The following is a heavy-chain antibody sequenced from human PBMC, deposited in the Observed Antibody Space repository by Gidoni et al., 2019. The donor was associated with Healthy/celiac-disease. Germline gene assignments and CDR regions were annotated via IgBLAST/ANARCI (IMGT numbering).Heavy chain of an antibody. CDR2: ISHSGST. V-gene: IGHV4-34*01. Sequence: QVQLQQWGAGLWKPSETLSLTCAVYGGSFSGYDWSWIRQPPGKGLEWIGEISHSGSTNYNPSLQSRVTISVDTSKNQFSLKLSSVTAADTAVYYCARGLGVVAVYWFDPWGQGTLVTVSS. CDR1: GGSFSGYD. D-gene: IGHD2-15*01. CDR3: ARGLGVVAVYWFDP. J-gene: IGHJ5*02.